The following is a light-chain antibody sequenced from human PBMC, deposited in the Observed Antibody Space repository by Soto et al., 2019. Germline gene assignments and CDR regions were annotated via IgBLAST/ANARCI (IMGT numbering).Light chain of an antibody. Sequence: QSALTQPPSVSGAPGQRVTISCTGSSSNIGAHYDVHWYQQLPGTAPKLLIYGNSNRPSGVPDRFSGSKSGTSASLAITGLQAEDEADYYCQSYDNSLSGPVVFGGGTKVTVL. V-gene: IGLV1-40*01. J-gene: IGLJ3*02. CDR2: GNS. CDR3: QSYDNSLSGPVV. CDR1: SSNIGAHYD.